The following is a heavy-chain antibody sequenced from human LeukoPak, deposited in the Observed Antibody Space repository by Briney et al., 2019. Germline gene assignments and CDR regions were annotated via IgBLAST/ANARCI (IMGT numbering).Heavy chain of an antibody. CDR2: ISYDGSQK. D-gene: IGHD2-21*01. V-gene: IGHV3-30*03. CDR3: AREGEYGMDV. CDR1: GFTLSSYG. J-gene: IGHJ6*02. Sequence: GGSLRLSCVASGFTLSSYGMHWVRQAPGKGLEWVALISYDGSQKYYADSVKGRFTVSRDNSKSLLYLQMDSLRAEDTAVYYCAREGEYGMDVWGQGTTVTVSS.